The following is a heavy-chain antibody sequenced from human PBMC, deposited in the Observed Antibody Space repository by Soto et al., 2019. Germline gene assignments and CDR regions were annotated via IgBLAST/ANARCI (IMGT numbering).Heavy chain of an antibody. CDR2: INPKNGDT. V-gene: IGHV1-2*02. CDR3: ARPTGSYSSNGVDV. Sequence: GASVKVSCKASGYTLTYYYMHWVRQAPRQGLEWMGWINPKNGDTNSAQKFRGRVTMTRDTSISTAYLELSSLRSDDTAVYYCARPTGSYSSNGVDVWGQGTTVTVTS. D-gene: IGHD3-9*01. J-gene: IGHJ6*01. CDR1: GYTLTYYY.